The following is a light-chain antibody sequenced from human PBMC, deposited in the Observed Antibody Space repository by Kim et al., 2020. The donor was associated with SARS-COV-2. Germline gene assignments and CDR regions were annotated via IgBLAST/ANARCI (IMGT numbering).Light chain of an antibody. CDR2: GKN. Sequence: ARGQKVRMTYQGDNIRREYASGYQQKPGQAPVLVIYGKNNRPSGIPDRFSGSSSGNTASLTITGAQAEDEADYYCNSRDSSGNNLVFGGGTQLTVL. CDR1: NIRREY. CDR3: NSRDSSGNNLV. V-gene: IGLV3-19*01. J-gene: IGLJ2*01.